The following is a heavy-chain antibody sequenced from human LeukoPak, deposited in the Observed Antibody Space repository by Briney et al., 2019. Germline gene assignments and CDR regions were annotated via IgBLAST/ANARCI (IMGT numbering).Heavy chain of an antibody. CDR3: GRDSVEMGTIHSDY. CDR2: IYYSGST. V-gene: IGHV4-39*07. D-gene: IGHD5-24*01. CDR1: GGSISSSNYF. Sequence: SETLSLTCTVSGGSISSSNYFWGWIRQAPGRGLEWIGSIYYSGSTYYNPSLKSRVTISADMSKNQFSLRLYSVTAADTAVYYCGRDSVEMGTIHSDYWGQGTLVTVSS. J-gene: IGHJ4*02.